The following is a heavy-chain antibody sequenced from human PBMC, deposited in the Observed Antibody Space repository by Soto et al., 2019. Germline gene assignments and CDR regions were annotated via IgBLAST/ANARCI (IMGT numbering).Heavy chain of an antibody. J-gene: IGHJ4*02. Sequence: PSETLSLTCTVSGGSISTYYWSWTRQPPGKGLEWIGHVYYSGTTNYNASLKSRVTMSVDTSRNHFSLMLTSVTAADTAVYYCARPSVGGTWGAFDYWGQGTLVTVSS. CDR2: VYYSGTT. CDR3: ARPSVGGTWGAFDY. V-gene: IGHV4-59*08. CDR1: GGSISTYY. D-gene: IGHD6-19*01.